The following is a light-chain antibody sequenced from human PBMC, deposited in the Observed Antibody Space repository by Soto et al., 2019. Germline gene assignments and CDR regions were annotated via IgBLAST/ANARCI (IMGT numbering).Light chain of an antibody. CDR2: GAS. CDR3: QQYESSPRT. J-gene: IGKJ1*01. CDR1: QSFSSNY. Sequence: EIVLTQSPGTLSLSPGERATLSCRASQSFSSNYLAWYQQKPGQAPRLLIYGASSRATGIPDRFSGSGSGTDFTLTISRLEPEDFAVYYCQQYESSPRTFGQGTKVEVK. V-gene: IGKV3-20*01.